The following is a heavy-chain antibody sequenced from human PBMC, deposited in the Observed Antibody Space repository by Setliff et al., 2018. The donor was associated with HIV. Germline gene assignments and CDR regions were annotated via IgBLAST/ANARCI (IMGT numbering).Heavy chain of an antibody. D-gene: IGHD2-21*02. Sequence: SETLSLTCSVYGTSFSDHYWSWVRQTPGKGLEWIGEMNQSGTSNYNPSLKSRVTMSIDTSERQFSLKLTSVTAADTAVYYCVRWYYCVSGACYRADYWGQGTMVTVSS. V-gene: IGHV4-34*01. CDR3: VRWYYCVSGACYRADY. J-gene: IGHJ4*02. CDR2: MNQSGTS. CDR1: GTSFSDHY.